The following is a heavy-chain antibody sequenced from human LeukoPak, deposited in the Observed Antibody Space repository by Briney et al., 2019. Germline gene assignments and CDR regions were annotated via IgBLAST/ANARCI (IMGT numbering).Heavy chain of an antibody. V-gene: IGHV3-33*06. Sequence: PGRSLILSCAASGFTFSSYGMHWVRQAPGKGLEGVAVIWYDGSNKYYADSVKGRLTISRDNSKNTLYLQMNSLRAEDTAVYYCAKGVGSTGSYFDYWGQGTLVTVSS. D-gene: IGHD1-26*01. CDR1: GFTFSSYG. J-gene: IGHJ4*02. CDR3: AKGVGSTGSYFDY. CDR2: IWYDGSNK.